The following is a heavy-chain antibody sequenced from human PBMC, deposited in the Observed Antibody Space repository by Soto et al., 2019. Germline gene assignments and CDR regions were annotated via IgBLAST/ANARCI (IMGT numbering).Heavy chain of an antibody. J-gene: IGHJ4*02. V-gene: IGHV6-1*01. D-gene: IGHD3-10*01. CDR2: TYYRSKWNS. CDR1: GDSVARTSVA. Sequence: QVQLHQSGPGLVTPSQTLSLTCAISGDSVARTSVAWNWIRQSPSSGLEWLGRTYYRSKWNSDYAVSVRGRITINPDTSKSQFSLQLNSVTPEDTAVYYCVRGQFSAFDCWGQGTLVTVSS. CDR3: VRGQFSAFDC.